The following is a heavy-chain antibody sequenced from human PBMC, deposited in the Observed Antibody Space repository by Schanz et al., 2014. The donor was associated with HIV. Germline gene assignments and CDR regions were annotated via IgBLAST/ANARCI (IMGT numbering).Heavy chain of an antibody. J-gene: IGHJ6*02. CDR1: GGTFMTYA. CDR3: ARDKTVATWAYYYGMDV. CDR2: IKPNSGET. V-gene: IGHV1-2*02. Sequence: QVQLVQSGAEVKKPGSSVKVSCKASGGTFMTYAISWVRQAPGQGLEWMGWIKPNSGETKFARKFQGRVTMTRDTSINTAYMELRRLTYDDTAVYYCARDKTVATWAYYYGMDVWGQGTTVTVSS. D-gene: IGHD4-4*01.